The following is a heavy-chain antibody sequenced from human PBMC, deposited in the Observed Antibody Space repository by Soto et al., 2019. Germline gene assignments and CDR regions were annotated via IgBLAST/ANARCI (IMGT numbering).Heavy chain of an antibody. CDR3: AKQGAAAVAGTVNVY. CDR2: ISGSGGST. Sequence: GGSLRLCCAAAGFTFSSYAMSWVRQAPGKGLEWVSAISGSGGSTYYADSVKGRFTISRDNSKNTLYLQMNSLRAEDTAVYYCAKQGAAAVAGTVNVYWGQGTLVTVSS. V-gene: IGHV3-23*01. J-gene: IGHJ4*02. D-gene: IGHD6-19*01. CDR1: GFTFSSYA.